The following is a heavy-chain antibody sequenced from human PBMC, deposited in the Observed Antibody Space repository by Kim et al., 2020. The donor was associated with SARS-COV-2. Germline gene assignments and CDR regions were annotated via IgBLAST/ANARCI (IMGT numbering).Heavy chain of an antibody. Sequence: GGSLRLSCAASGFTFSKYAMSWVRRTPGMGLEWVSVISDNSGSKIYTDSVKGRFTISRDNSKNTLYLQMNSLRAEDTAVYYCTTQGPFISAVSQMFEYWGRGTAVTVSS. CDR1: GFTFSKYA. CDR3: TTQGPFISAVSQMFEY. CDR2: ISDNSGSK. V-gene: IGHV3-23*01. D-gene: IGHD3-10*01. J-gene: IGHJ4*02.